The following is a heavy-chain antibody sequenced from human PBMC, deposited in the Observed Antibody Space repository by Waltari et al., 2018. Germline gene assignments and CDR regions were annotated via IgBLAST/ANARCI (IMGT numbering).Heavy chain of an antibody. CDR2: INHSGST. V-gene: IGHV4-34*01. CDR1: GGSFSGYY. D-gene: IGHD3-10*01. CDR3: ARERELLWFGESGMDV. J-gene: IGHJ6*02. Sequence: QVQLQQWGAGLLKPSETLSLTCAVYGGSFSGYYWSWIRQPPGKGLEWIGEINHSGSTNYNPSLKSRVTISVDTSKNQFSLKLSSVTAADTAVYYCARERELLWFGESGMDVWGQGTTVTVSS.